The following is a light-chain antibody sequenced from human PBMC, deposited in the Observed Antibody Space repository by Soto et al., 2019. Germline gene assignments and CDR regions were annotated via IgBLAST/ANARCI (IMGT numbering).Light chain of an antibody. CDR2: AAS. CDR1: QGLKF. J-gene: IGKJ5*01. V-gene: IGKV1-12*01. CDR3: QQSYKITRT. Sequence: DIQMTQSPSSVSASVGDTGTITCRASQGLKFLAWYQQKXGKAPNXXIYAASSLHSGVPSRFSGGGAGTDFTRTISSLQPEDFATDDCQQSYKITRTFGQGTRLEIK.